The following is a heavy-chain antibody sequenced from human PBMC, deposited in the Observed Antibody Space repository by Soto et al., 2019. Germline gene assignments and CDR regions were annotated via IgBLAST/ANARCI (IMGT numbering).Heavy chain of an antibody. D-gene: IGHD3-10*01. CDR2: IRGSAGNT. CDR1: GFTFSDYG. J-gene: IGHJ5*02. Sequence: EVQLSQSGGGLVQPGGSLRLSCAASGFTFSDYGMSWVRQAPGKGLEWVSTIRGSAGNTYYVDSVKGRFTISRDDSTNTVYLLMNSLRAEDTAVYYCAKPLWFGESVFDPWGQGTLVIVSS. CDR3: AKPLWFGESVFDP. V-gene: IGHV3-23*01.